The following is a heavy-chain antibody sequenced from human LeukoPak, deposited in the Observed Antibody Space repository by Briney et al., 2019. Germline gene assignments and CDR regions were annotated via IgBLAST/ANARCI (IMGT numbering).Heavy chain of an antibody. D-gene: IGHD3-22*01. J-gene: IGHJ4*02. V-gene: IGHV3-30*03. Sequence: GGSLRLSCAASGFTFSSYGMHWVRQAPGKGLEWVAVMSYEGTNRYYADSVKGRFTISRDNSKNTLYLQMNSLRAEDTAVYYCARDTEAGFYYDSSGYYPFDYWGQGTLVTVSS. CDR2: MSYEGTNR. CDR1: GFTFSSYG. CDR3: ARDTEAGFYYDSSGYYPFDY.